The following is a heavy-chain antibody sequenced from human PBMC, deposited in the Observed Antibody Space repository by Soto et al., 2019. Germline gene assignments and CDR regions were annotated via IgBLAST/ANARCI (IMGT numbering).Heavy chain of an antibody. J-gene: IGHJ3*01. CDR3: AKGGGYTSGTNDAFDF. V-gene: IGHV3-30*18. CDR1: GFTFRPYG. D-gene: IGHD5-18*01. CDR2: ISDDGKNK. Sequence: QVQLVQSGGGVVQAGRSLRLSCAASGFTFRPYGMHWVRQAPGKGLEWVAVISDDGKNKYNLASVEGRFTISRDNSKNMLFLQMYGLRTEDTAVYYCAKGGGYTSGTNDAFDFLGPGTMVTVSS.